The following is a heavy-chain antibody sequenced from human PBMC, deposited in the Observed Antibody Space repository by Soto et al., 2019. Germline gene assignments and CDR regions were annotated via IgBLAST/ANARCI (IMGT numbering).Heavy chain of an antibody. J-gene: IGHJ6*02. CDR3: ARVGGGYCSGGSCYVHYGMDV. D-gene: IGHD2-15*01. CDR2: IIPIFGTA. CDR1: GGTFSSYA. V-gene: IGHV1-69*13. Sequence: EASVKVSCKASGGTFSSYAISWVLRAPGQGLEWMGGIIPIFGTANYAQKFQGRVTITADESTSTAYMELSSLRSEDTAVYYCARVGGGYCSGGSCYVHYGMDVWG.